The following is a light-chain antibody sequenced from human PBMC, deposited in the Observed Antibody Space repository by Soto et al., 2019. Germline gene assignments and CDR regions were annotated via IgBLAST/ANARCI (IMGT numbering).Light chain of an antibody. V-gene: IGKV3-20*01. Sequence: EIELTQSPGTLSLSPGEGATLSCRASQSVTKNFLAWYQQKPGQAPRLLIYGASSRPGGIPDRFSGSGSGTDFTLTIPRLEPEDFAVYYCQQYGSSPYTFGQGTKVDIK. CDR2: GAS. CDR1: QSVTKNF. CDR3: QQYGSSPYT. J-gene: IGKJ2*01.